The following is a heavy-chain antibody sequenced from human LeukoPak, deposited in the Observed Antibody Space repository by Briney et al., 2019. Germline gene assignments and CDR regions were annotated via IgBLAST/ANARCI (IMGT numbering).Heavy chain of an antibody. V-gene: IGHV3-23*01. CDR1: GFTFSSYA. D-gene: IGHD3-22*01. CDR2: ISGSGGST. J-gene: IGHJ4*02. CDR3: AKSRGTMIVVVGYFDY. Sequence: GGSLRLSCAASGFTFSSYAMSWVRQAPGKGLAWVSAISGSGGSTYYADSVKGRFTISRDNSKNTLYLQMNSLRAEDTAVYYCAKSRGTMIVVVGYFDYWGQGTLVTVSS.